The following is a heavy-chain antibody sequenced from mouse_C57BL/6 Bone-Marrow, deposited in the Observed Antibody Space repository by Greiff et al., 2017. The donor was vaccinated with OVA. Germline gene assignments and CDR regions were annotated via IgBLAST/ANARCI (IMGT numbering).Heavy chain of an antibody. CDR3: ARENPGTWFAY. V-gene: IGHV1-81*01. CDR1: GYTFTSYG. Sequence: LEESGAELARPGASVKLSCKASGYTFTSYGISWVKQRTGQGLEWIGEIYPRSGNTYYNEKFKGKATLTADKSSSTAYMELRSLTSEDSAVYFCARENPGTWFAYWGQGTLVTVSA. D-gene: IGHD4-1*01. CDR2: IYPRSGNT. J-gene: IGHJ3*01.